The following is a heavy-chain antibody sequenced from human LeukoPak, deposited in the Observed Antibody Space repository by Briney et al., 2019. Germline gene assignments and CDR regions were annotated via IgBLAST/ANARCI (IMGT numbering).Heavy chain of an antibody. CDR2: INPNSGGT. J-gene: IGHJ4*02. D-gene: IGHD5-12*01. CDR1: GYTFIGYY. CDR3: ARGGGYDSYFDY. Sequence: ASVKVSCKASGYTFIGYYMHWVRQAPGQGLEWMGWINPNSGGTNYAQKFQDRVTMTRDTSISTAYMELSRLTSDDTAVCYCARGGGYDSYFDYWGQGTLVTVSS. V-gene: IGHV1-2*02.